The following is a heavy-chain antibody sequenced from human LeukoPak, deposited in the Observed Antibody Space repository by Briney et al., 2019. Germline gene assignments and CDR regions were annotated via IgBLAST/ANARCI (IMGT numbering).Heavy chain of an antibody. Sequence: GGSLRLSCEASGFTFSSYEMNWVRQAPGKGLEWVSYISSSGRTTYYADSVKGRFTLSRDNAKNSLYLQMNSLRDEDTAVYYCARVGSVVPAPSLSYMDVWGKGTTVTISS. CDR2: ISSSGRTT. CDR3: ARVGSVVPAPSLSYMDV. V-gene: IGHV3-48*03. J-gene: IGHJ6*03. D-gene: IGHD2-2*01. CDR1: GFTFSSYE.